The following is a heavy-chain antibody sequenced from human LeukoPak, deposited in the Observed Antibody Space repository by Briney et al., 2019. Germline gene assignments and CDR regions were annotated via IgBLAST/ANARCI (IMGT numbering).Heavy chain of an antibody. V-gene: IGHV1-2*02. J-gene: IGHJ4*02. D-gene: IGHD6-13*01. CDR3: ARVPIAAAGTSLDY. CDR1: GYTFTCYY. Sequence: ASVKVSCKASGYTFTCYYMHWVRQAPGQGLEWIGWINPNSGGTNYAQKFQGRVTMTRDTSISTAYMELSRLRSDDTAVYYCARVPIAAAGTSLDYWGQGTLVTVSS. CDR2: INPNSGGT.